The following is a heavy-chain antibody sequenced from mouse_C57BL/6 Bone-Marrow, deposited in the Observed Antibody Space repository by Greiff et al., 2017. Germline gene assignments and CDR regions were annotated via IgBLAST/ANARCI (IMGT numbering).Heavy chain of an antibody. D-gene: IGHD4-1*02. CDR3: ANCRDWYVDV. CDR2: IDPSDSYT. CDR1: GYTFTSYW. Sequence: QVQLQQPGAELVKPGASVKLSCKASGYTFTSYWMQWVKQRPGQGLEWIGEIDPSDSYTNYNQKFKGKATLTVDTSSSTAYMQLSSLTTEDSAVYYCANCRDWYVDVWGTGTTVTVSA. V-gene: IGHV1-50*01. J-gene: IGHJ1*03.